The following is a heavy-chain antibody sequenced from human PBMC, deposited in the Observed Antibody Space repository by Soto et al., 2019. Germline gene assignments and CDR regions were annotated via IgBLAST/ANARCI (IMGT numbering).Heavy chain of an antibody. D-gene: IGHD2-15*01. V-gene: IGHV1-69*06. CDR2: IIPIFGTP. CDR3: ARGLECRGYCLDKPTWFDP. CDR1: GGTFSTYT. Sequence: SVKVSCKASGGTFSTYTFSWVRQAPGQGLEWMGRIIPIFGTPYYAQKFQGRVTITADKSTSTVYMELSSLRSDDTAVYFCARGLECRGYCLDKPTWFDPWGQGTLVTVSS. J-gene: IGHJ5*02.